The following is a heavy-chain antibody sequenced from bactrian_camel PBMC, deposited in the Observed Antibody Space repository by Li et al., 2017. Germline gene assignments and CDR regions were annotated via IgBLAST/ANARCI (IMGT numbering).Heavy chain of an antibody. CDR3: KTTFPGRRSGAWSRCYDC. CDR1: GLTYTQYC. V-gene: IGHV3S6*01. CDR2: IYTDTGDK. J-gene: IGHJ4*01. D-gene: IGHD1*01. Sequence: HVQLVESGGGSVQTGGSLKLSCEASGLTYTQYCLGWFRQAPGKQREGVAAIYTDTGDKYYHHSVRGRFIVSGDNAKSTLYLQMNSLKTEDTALYSCKTTFPGRRSGAWSRCYDCWGRGTQVTVS.